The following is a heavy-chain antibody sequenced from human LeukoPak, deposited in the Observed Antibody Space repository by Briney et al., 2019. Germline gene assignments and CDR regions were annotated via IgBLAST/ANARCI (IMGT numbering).Heavy chain of an antibody. V-gene: IGHV3-7*01. CDR2: IKQDGSEK. J-gene: IGHJ5*02. CDR3: ARLICIAAAGIFWFDP. CDR1: GFTFSSYW. Sequence: AGGSLRLSCAASGFTFSSYWMSWVRQAPGKGLEWVANIKQDGSEKYYVDSVKGRFTTSRDNAKNSLYLQMNSLRAEDTAVYYCARLICIAAAGIFWFDPWGQGTLVTVSS. D-gene: IGHD6-13*01.